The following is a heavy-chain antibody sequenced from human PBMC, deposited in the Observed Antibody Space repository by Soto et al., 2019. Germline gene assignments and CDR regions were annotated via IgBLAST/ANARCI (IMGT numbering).Heavy chain of an antibody. V-gene: IGHV3-21*01. CDR2: ISSSSSYI. CDR1: GFTFISYS. D-gene: IGHD5-12*01. J-gene: IGHJ2*01. CDR3: ARAYTVEMATIRDYWYFDL. Sequence: EVQLVESGGGLVKPGWSLRLSCAASGFTFISYSMNWVRQAPGKWLEWVSSISSSSSYIYYADSVKGRFTISRDNAKNSLYLQMNGLRAEDTAVYYCARAYTVEMATIRDYWYFDLWGRGTLVTVAS.